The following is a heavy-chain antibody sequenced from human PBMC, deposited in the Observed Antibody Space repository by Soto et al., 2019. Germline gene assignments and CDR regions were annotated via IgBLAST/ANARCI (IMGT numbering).Heavy chain of an antibody. CDR3: ARDLQYSSSSFDY. CDR1: GFTFSSYG. Sequence: QVQLVESGGGVVQPGRSLRLSCAASGFTFSSYGMHWVRQAPGKGLEWVAVIWYDGSNKYYADSVKGRFTISRDNSKNTLYLQMNSLRAEDTAVYYCARDLQYSSSSFDYWGQGTLVTVSS. CDR2: IWYDGSNK. V-gene: IGHV3-33*01. D-gene: IGHD6-6*01. J-gene: IGHJ4*02.